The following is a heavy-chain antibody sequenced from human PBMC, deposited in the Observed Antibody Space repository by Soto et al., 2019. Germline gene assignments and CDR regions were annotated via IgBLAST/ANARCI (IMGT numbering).Heavy chain of an antibody. D-gene: IGHD4-17*01. CDR1: GGSISSGGYY. J-gene: IGHJ5*02. CDR2: IYYSGST. Sequence: LSLTCTVSGGSISSGGYYWSWIRQHPGKGLEWIGYIYYSGSTYYNPSLKSRVTISVDTSKNQFSLKLSSVTAADTAVYYCARDLDRSYGDSNWFDPWGQGTLVTVSS. V-gene: IGHV4-31*03. CDR3: ARDLDRSYGDSNWFDP.